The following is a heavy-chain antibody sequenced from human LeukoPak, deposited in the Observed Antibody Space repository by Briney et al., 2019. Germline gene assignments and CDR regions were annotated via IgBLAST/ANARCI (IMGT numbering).Heavy chain of an antibody. CDR1: GFTFSNYA. D-gene: IGHD6-13*01. Sequence: GGSLRLSCAASGFTFSNYAMSWVRQAPGKGLEWVSGVSGSGGSTYYADSVKGRFTISRDNSKNTLYLQMNSLRAEDTAVYYCAKDPYSSSARRWFDPWGQGTLVTVSS. J-gene: IGHJ5*02. V-gene: IGHV3-23*01. CDR3: AKDPYSSSARRWFDP. CDR2: VSGSGGST.